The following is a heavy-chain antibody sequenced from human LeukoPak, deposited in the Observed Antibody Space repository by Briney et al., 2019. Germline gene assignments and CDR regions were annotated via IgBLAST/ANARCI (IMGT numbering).Heavy chain of an antibody. CDR1: GFTFSSYS. J-gene: IGHJ4*02. Sequence: PGGSLRLSCAASGFTFSSYSMNWVRQAPGKGLEWVSSISSSSSYIYYADSVKGRFTISRDNAKNSLYLQMNSLRAEDTAVYYCARVWDWGTTFDYWGQGTLVTVSS. CDR3: ARVWDWGTTFDY. D-gene: IGHD2/OR15-2a*01. V-gene: IGHV3-21*01. CDR2: ISSSSSYI.